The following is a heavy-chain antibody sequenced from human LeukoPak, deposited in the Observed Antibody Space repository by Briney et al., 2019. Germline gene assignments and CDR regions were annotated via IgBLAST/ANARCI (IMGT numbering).Heavy chain of an antibody. V-gene: IGHV4-34*01. Sequence: SETLFLTCAVYGGSFSGYYWAWIRQPAGRGRDWIGSIYYSGGNYYNPSLKSGVPISVDPCKNQFSLKLGSVTPADTGVNYGAGLPRSDGRRTTIVRGVPPNGYFDYWGQGTLVTASS. CDR2: IYYSGGN. D-gene: IGHD3-10*01. CDR1: GGSFSGYY. CDR3: AGLPRSDGRRTTIVRGVPPNGYFDY. J-gene: IGHJ4*02.